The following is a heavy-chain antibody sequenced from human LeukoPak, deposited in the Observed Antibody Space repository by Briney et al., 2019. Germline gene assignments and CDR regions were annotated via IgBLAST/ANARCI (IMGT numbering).Heavy chain of an antibody. V-gene: IGHV3-30*04. CDR2: ISYDGSNK. CDR1: GFTFSSYA. CDR3: ARAVSY. J-gene: IGHJ4*02. Sequence: GGSLRLSCAASGFTFSSYAMHWVRQAPGKGLEWVAVISYDGSNKYYADSVKGRFTISRDNSKNTLYLQMNSLRAEDTAVYYCARAVSYWGQGTLVTVSS.